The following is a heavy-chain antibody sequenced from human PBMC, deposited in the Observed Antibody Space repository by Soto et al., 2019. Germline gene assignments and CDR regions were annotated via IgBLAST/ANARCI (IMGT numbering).Heavy chain of an antibody. J-gene: IGHJ4*02. CDR1: GFTFSDAW. V-gene: IGHV3-15*01. CDR3: ITAPLR. Sequence: QLVESGGGFVKPGMSLRLICAASGFTFSDAWMTWVRQAPGKGLERVGLIRSQGDGGTADYAPPVRGRFTISRDDAQNMVYLHMDNLQAEDAAVYYCITAPLRWGRGTLVTVSS. CDR2: IRSQGDGGTA.